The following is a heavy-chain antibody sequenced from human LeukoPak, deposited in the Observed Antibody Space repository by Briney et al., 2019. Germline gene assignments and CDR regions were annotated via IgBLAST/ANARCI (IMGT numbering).Heavy chain of an antibody. CDR1: GYTFTSYG. V-gene: IGHV1-18*01. Sequence: ASVKVSCKASGYTFTSYGISWVRQAAGQGLEWMGWISAYNGNANYAQKLQGRVTMTTDTSTSTAYMELRSLRSDDTAVYYCARPYYYDSSGYYQYYFDYWGQGTLVSVSS. CDR3: ARPYYYDSSGYYQYYFDY. CDR2: ISAYNGNA. D-gene: IGHD3-22*01. J-gene: IGHJ4*02.